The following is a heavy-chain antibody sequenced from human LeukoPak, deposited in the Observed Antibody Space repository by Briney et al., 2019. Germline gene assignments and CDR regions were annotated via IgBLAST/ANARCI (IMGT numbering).Heavy chain of an antibody. CDR2: ISYDGSNK. V-gene: IGHV3-30-3*01. D-gene: IGHD3-22*01. CDR3: AKEGTYYYDSSGYWTPYYFDY. Sequence: HPGGSLRLSCAASGFTFSSYAMHWVRQAPGKGLEWVAVISYDGSNKYYADSVKGRFTISRDNSKNTLYLQMNSLRAEDTAVYYCAKEGTYYYDSSGYWTPYYFDYWGQGTLVTVSS. CDR1: GFTFSSYA. J-gene: IGHJ4*02.